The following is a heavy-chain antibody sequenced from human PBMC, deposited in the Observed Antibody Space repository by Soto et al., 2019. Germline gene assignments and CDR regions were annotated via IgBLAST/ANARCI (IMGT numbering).Heavy chain of an antibody. Sequence: ASVKVSCKASGYTFTSYGISWVRQAPGQVLEWMGWISAYNGNTNYAQKLQGRVTMTTDTSTSTAYMELRSLRSDDTAVYYCARVAATHDYYYYYGMDVWGQGTTVTVSS. D-gene: IGHD1-26*01. V-gene: IGHV1-18*04. J-gene: IGHJ6*02. CDR3: ARVAATHDYYYYYGMDV. CDR2: ISAYNGNT. CDR1: GYTFTSYG.